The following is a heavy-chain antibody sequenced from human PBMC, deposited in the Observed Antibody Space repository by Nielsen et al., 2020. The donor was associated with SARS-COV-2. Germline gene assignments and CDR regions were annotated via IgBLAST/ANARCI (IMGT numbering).Heavy chain of an antibody. CDR1: GFTLSDYY. CDR2: INTPATI. J-gene: IGHJ2*01. V-gene: IGHV3-11*01. CDR3: ARNGHGGYDWSPRYFDL. Sequence: GESLNISCAASGFTLSDYYMSWVRQPPGRGPEWVSYINTPATIYYADSLKGRFTISRDNPKNSLYLQMNSLRAEDTAVYYCARNGHGGYDWSPRYFDLWGRGTLVTVSS. D-gene: IGHD5-12*01.